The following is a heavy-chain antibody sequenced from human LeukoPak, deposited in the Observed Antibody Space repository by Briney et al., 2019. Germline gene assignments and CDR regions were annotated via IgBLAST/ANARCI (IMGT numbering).Heavy chain of an antibody. V-gene: IGHV3-33*01. CDR3: AREAYIAVAGTDYYYYGMDV. Sequence: GGSLRLSCAASGFTFSSYGMHWVRQAPGKGLEWVAVIWYDGSNKYYADSVKGRSTISRDNSKNTLYLQMNSLRAEDTAVYYCAREAYIAVAGTDYYYYGMDVWGKGTTVTVSS. J-gene: IGHJ6*04. CDR1: GFTFSSYG. D-gene: IGHD6-19*01. CDR2: IWYDGSNK.